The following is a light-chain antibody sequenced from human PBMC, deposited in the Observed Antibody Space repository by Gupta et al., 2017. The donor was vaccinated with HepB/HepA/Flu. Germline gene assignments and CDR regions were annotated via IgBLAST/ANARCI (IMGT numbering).Light chain of an antibody. CDR1: QSVSSSY. Sequence: EIVLTQSPGTLSLSPGERATLSCRASQSVSSSYLAWYQQKPGQAPRLLIYGASSRATGIPDRFSGSGCGTDFTLTISRLEPEDFAVYYCQQYGRSLPWTFGQGTKVEIK. J-gene: IGKJ1*01. V-gene: IGKV3-20*01. CDR3: QQYGRSLPWT. CDR2: GAS.